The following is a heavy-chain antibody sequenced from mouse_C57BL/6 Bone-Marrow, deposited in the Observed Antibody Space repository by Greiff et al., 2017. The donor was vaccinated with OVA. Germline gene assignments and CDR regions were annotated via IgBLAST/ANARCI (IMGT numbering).Heavy chain of an antibody. D-gene: IGHD1-1*01. CDR1: GYTFTDYE. Sequence: QVQLQQSGAELVRPGASVTLSCKASGYTFTDYEMHWVKQTPVPGLEWIGAIDPETGGTAYNQKFKGKAILTADKSSSTAYMELRSLTSEDSAVYYCTRRNDYYGSSYAMDYWGQGTSVTVSS. CDR2: IDPETGGT. V-gene: IGHV1-15*01. J-gene: IGHJ4*01. CDR3: TRRNDYYGSSYAMDY.